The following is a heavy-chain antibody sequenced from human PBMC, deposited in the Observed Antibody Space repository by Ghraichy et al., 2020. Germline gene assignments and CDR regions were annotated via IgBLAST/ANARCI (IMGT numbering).Heavy chain of an antibody. CDR2: IYYSGST. CDR1: GGSISSSSYY. Sequence: ESLNISCTVSGGSISSSSYYWGWIRQPPGKGLEWIGSIYYSGSTYYNPSLKSRVTISVDTSKNQFSLKLSSVTAADTAVYYCAREYSSSNWFDPWGQGTLVTVSS. D-gene: IGHD6-6*01. CDR3: AREYSSSNWFDP. V-gene: IGHV4-39*02. J-gene: IGHJ5*02.